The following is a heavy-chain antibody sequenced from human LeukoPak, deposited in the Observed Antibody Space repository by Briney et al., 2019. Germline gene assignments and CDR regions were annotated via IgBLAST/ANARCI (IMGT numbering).Heavy chain of an antibody. J-gene: IGHJ5*02. V-gene: IGHV1-69*01. D-gene: IGHD3-16*01. CDR1: GGTFSSYA. Sequence: SVKVSCKASGGTFSSYAISWVRQAAGQGVEWRGGIIPIFGTANYAQKFQGRVTITADESTSTAYMELSSLRSEDTAVYYCAREVWEVRQNWFDPWGQGTLVTVSS. CDR3: AREVWEVRQNWFDP. CDR2: IIPIFGTA.